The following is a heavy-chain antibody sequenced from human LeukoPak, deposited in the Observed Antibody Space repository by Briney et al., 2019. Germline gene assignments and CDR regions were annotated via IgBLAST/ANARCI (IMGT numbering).Heavy chain of an antibody. Sequence: GASVKVSCKASGYTFTSYDINWVRQATGQGLEWMGWMNPNSGNTGYAQKFQGRVTMTRNTSISTAYMELSSLRSEDTAVYYCATGIMVGATDAFDIWGQGTMVTVSS. J-gene: IGHJ3*02. V-gene: IGHV1-8*01. CDR1: GYTFTSYD. CDR3: ATGIMVGATDAFDI. CDR2: MNPNSGNT. D-gene: IGHD1-26*01.